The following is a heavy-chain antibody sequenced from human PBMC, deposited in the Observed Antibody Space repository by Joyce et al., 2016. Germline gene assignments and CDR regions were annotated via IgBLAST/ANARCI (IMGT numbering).Heavy chain of an antibody. Sequence: EVQLVESGGGLVQPGGSLRLSCVGSGFSLSSYWMTWVRQAPGKGLEWVAKIKQDESQRNYVDSVKGRFTVSRDNARNSVFLLMDSLRVEDTAVYYCARDLTYGTIFYYYDALDVWGHGTMVTVSS. V-gene: IGHV3-7*03. D-gene: IGHD3-3*01. CDR3: ARDLTYGTIFYYYDALDV. CDR1: GFSLSSYW. J-gene: IGHJ3*01. CDR2: IKQDESQR.